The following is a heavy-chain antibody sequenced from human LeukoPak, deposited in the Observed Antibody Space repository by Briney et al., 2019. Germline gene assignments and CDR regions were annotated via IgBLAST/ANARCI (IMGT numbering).Heavy chain of an antibody. D-gene: IGHD6-13*01. CDR3: AKDEQQLNPLDWFDP. CDR2: ISYDGSNK. Sequence: GGSLRLSCAASGFTFSSYGMHWVRQAPGKGLEWVAVISYDGSNKYYADSVKGRFTISRDNSKNTLYLQMNSLRAEDTAVYYCAKDEQQLNPLDWFDPWGQGTLVTVPS. V-gene: IGHV3-30*18. CDR1: GFTFSSYG. J-gene: IGHJ5*02.